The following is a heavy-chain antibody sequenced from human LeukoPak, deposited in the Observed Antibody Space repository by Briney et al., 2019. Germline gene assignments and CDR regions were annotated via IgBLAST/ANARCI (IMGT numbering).Heavy chain of an antibody. Sequence: GKSLRLSCAASGFTFSSYAMHWVRQAPGKGLEWVALILYDGSSKYYADSVRGRFTISRDNSKNTLYVQMTSLRAEDTAVYYCARDQVPWYYYDSSGTNAPDYWGQGTLVTVSS. CDR2: ILYDGSSK. J-gene: IGHJ4*02. CDR1: GFTFSSYA. V-gene: IGHV3-30-3*01. D-gene: IGHD3-22*01. CDR3: ARDQVPWYYYDSSGTNAPDY.